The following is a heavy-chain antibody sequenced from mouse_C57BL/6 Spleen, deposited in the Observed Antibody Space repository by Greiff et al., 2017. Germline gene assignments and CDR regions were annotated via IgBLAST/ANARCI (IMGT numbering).Heavy chain of an antibody. Sequence: VQLVESGAELVRPGASVKLSCKASGYTFTDYYINWVKQRPGQGLEWIARIYPGSGNTYYNEKFKGKATLTAEKSSSTAYMQLSSLTSEATAVYFCARGRGAWCAYWGQKSLVTVSA. CDR1: GYTFTDYY. V-gene: IGHV1-76*01. CDR3: ARGRGAWCAY. J-gene: IGHJ3*01. CDR2: IYPGSGNT.